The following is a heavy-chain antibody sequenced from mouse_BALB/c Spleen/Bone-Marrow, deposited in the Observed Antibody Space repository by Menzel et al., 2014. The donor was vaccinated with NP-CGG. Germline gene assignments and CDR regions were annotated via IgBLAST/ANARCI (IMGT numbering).Heavy chain of an antibody. V-gene: IGHV7-3*02. CDR2: IRNKANGYTT. CDR1: GFTFTDYY. CDR3: ARDYSYAMDY. Sequence: EVQLVESGGGLVKPGGSLRLSCATSGFTFTDYYMSWVRQPPGKALEWLGFIRNKANGYTTEYSAPVKGRFTISRDNSQSILYLQMNALRAEDSARYYCARDYSYAMDYWGQGTSVTVSS. J-gene: IGHJ4*01.